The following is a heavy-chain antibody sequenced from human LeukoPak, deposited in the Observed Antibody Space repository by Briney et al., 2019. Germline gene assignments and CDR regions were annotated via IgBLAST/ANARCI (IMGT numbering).Heavy chain of an antibody. CDR2: INWNGGST. Sequence: PGGSLRLSCAASGFTFDDYGMSWVRQAPGKGLEWVSGINWNGGSTGYADSVRGRFTISRDNAKNSLYLQMNSLRAEDTALYYCARDGYYYGSGSSIVDYWGQGTLVTVSS. CDR1: GFTFDDYG. CDR3: ARDGYYYGSGSSIVDY. J-gene: IGHJ4*02. D-gene: IGHD3-10*01. V-gene: IGHV3-20*04.